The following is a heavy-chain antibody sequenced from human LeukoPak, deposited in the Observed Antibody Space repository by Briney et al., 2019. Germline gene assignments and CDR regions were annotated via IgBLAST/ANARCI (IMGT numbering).Heavy chain of an antibody. J-gene: IGHJ4*02. CDR1: GGSFNDYY. Sequence: PSETLSLTCAVYGGSFNDYYWIWIRQPPGKGLEWIGEIKPSGRTNYNPSLESRVTISVDMSKNQFSLKLSSVTAADTAVYYCARGDSSGYYGIYFDYWGQGTLVTVSS. CDR3: ARGDSSGYYGIYFDY. D-gene: IGHD3-22*01. CDR2: IKPSGRT. V-gene: IGHV4-34*01.